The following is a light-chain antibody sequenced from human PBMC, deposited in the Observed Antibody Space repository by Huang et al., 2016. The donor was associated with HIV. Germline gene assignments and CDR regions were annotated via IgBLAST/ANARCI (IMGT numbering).Light chain of an antibody. CDR3: QQYNKWPPYT. CDR1: ESILRN. Sequence: VMTQSPATLSVSPGERATLSCRSSESILRNLAWYQQRPGQPPRLLIYGASVRLPGIPDRFRGSGSGTEFSLTISSLQSEDFAVYYCQQYNKWPPYTYGQGTKLEIK. CDR2: GAS. J-gene: IGKJ2*01. V-gene: IGKV3-15*01.